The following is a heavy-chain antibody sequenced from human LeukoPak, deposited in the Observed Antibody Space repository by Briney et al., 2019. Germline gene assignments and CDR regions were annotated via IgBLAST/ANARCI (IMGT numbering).Heavy chain of an antibody. J-gene: IGHJ3*02. D-gene: IGHD2-15*01. V-gene: IGHV3-30*04. CDR1: GFTFSSYA. Sequence: QPGGSLRLSCAASGFTFSSYAMHWVRQAPGKGLEWVAVISYDGSNKYYADSVKGRFTISRDNSKNTLYLQMNSPRAEDTAVYYCASLPAIVVVVAATDDAFDIWGQGTMVTVSS. CDR2: ISYDGSNK. CDR3: ASLPAIVVVVAATDDAFDI.